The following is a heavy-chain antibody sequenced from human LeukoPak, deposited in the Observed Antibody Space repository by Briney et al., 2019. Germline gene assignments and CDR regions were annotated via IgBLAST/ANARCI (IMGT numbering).Heavy chain of an antibody. Sequence: SETLSLTCTVSGGSISSISYYWGWIRQPPGKGLGWIGSMYHNGSTYYNPSLKSRVTISVDTSKNQFSLKLTSVTAADTAVYYCASRITIFGVVTSLDYWGQGTLVTVSS. D-gene: IGHD3-3*01. CDR1: GGSISSISYY. J-gene: IGHJ4*02. CDR3: ASRITIFGVVTSLDY. CDR2: MYHNGST. V-gene: IGHV4-39*07.